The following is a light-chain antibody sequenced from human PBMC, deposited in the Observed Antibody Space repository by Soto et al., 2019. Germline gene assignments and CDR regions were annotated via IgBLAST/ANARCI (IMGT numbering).Light chain of an antibody. J-gene: IGLJ1*01. V-gene: IGLV2-11*01. CDR3: SSYAGSSSYV. CDR2: DVS. CDR1: SSDVGGYNY. Sequence: QSVLTQPRSVSGSPGQSVTISCTGTSSDVGGYNYVSWYQQHPGKAPKLMIYDVSKRPSGVPDRFSGSKSGNTASLTISGLQAEDEADYYCSSYAGSSSYVFGTG.